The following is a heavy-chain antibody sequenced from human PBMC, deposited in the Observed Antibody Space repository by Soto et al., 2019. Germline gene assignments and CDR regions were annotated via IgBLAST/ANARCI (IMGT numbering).Heavy chain of an antibody. J-gene: IGHJ4*02. CDR2: IWYDGSNK. V-gene: IGHV3-33*01. Sequence: GGSLRLSCAASGFTFSSYGMHWVRQAPGKGLEWVAVIWYDGSNKYYADSVKGRFTISRDNSKNTLYLQMNSLRAEDTAVYYCARDLITGAYYFDYWGQGTLVTVFS. CDR3: ARDLITGAYYFDY. CDR1: GFTFSSYG. D-gene: IGHD1-20*01.